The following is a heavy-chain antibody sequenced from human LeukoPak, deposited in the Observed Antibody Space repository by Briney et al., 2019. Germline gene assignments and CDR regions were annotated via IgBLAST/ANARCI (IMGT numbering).Heavy chain of an antibody. D-gene: IGHD3-22*01. CDR2: ISGSGGST. V-gene: IGHV3-23*01. J-gene: IGHJ4*02. CDR3: AKGATYYYDSSGYYFDY. Sequence: GGSLRLSCAASGSTFSSYAMSWVRQAPGKGLEWVSAISGSGGSTYYADSVKGRFTISRDNSKNTLYLQMNSLRAEDTAVYYCAKGATYYYDSSGYYFDYWGQGTLVTVSS. CDR1: GSTFSSYA.